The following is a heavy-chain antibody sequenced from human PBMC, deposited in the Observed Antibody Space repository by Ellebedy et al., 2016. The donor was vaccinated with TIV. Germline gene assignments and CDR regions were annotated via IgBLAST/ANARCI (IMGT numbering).Heavy chain of an antibody. J-gene: IGHJ6*02. CDR2: INPNSGDT. CDR1: GYTLTGSY. D-gene: IGHD2-2*01. V-gene: IGHV1-2*02. CDR3: ARGCSTTTYSGDYSYAMAV. Sequence: AASVKVSCKASGYTLTGSYMHWVRQAPGQGLEWMGWINPNSGDTSYAQNFQGRVTMTRDTSISTAYMELSRLRSDDTAVYYCARGCSTTTYSGDYSYAMAVWGQGTTVTVSS.